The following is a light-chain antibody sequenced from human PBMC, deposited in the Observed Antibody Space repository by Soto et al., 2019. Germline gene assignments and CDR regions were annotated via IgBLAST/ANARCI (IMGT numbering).Light chain of an antibody. CDR3: SSYSISTAXL. CDR2: EVN. Sequence: QSALAQPASVSGSPGQSITISCTGTSSDVGGYDYVSWYQLHPGKAPKLMVFEVNNRPSGVSYRFSGSKSGNTASLTISGLQAEDEADYFCSSYSISTAXLFGTPTKVT. J-gene: IGLJ1*01. V-gene: IGLV2-14*01. CDR1: SSDVGGYDY.